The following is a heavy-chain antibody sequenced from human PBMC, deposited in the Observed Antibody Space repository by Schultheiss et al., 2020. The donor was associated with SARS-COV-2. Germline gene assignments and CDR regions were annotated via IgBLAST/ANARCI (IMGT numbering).Heavy chain of an antibody. CDR2: IYYSGST. CDR3: ARIAAAGSPLDY. V-gene: IGHV4-59*01. Sequence: SQTLSLTCTVSGGSISSYYWGWIRRPPGKGLEWIGYIYYSGSTNYNPSLKSRVTISVDTSKNLFSLKLSSLTAADTAVYYCARIAAAGSPLDYWGQGTLVTVSS. CDR1: GGSISSYY. J-gene: IGHJ4*02. D-gene: IGHD6-13*01.